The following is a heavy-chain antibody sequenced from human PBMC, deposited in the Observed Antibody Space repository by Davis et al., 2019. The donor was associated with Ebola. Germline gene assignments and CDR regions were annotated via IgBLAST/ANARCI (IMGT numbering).Heavy chain of an antibody. V-gene: IGHV1-8*02. J-gene: IGHJ4*01. Sequence: ASVKVSCKASGYTFTSYGINWVRQATGQGLEWMGWMNPNSGNTGYAQQFQDRITMTRNISTGTAYMELNSLRSEDTAVYYCARRVGARSGFDYWGQGTLVTVSS. D-gene: IGHD1-26*01. CDR2: MNPNSGNT. CDR1: GYTFTSYG. CDR3: ARRVGARSGFDY.